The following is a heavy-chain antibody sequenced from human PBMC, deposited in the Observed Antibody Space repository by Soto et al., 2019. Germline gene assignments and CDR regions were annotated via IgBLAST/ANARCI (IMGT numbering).Heavy chain of an antibody. CDR3: AKADQWLADY. CDR1: GFTFSSYG. V-gene: IGHV3-30*18. Sequence: QVQLVESGGGVVQPGRSLRLSCEASGFTFSSYGMHWVRQAPGKGLEWVAVISYDGSNKYYSDSVKGRFTISRDNSKNTLYLQMNSLRAEDTAVYYCAKADQWLADYWGQGTLVTVSS. CDR2: ISYDGSNK. D-gene: IGHD6-19*01. J-gene: IGHJ4*02.